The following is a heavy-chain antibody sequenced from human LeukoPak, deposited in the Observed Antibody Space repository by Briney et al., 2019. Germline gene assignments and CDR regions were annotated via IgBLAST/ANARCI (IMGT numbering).Heavy chain of an antibody. J-gene: IGHJ4*02. V-gene: IGHV1-18*01. D-gene: IGHD6-19*01. CDR1: GYTFTDYD. CDR3: ARVLGRQIAVAGDDY. CDR2: ISTYNGNT. Sequence: ASVKVSCKASGYTFTDYDVHWVRQAPGQGLEWMGWISTYNGNTHYVQNLQDRVAMTTDASTSTAFMELRSLRSDDTAVYYCARVLGRQIAVAGDDYWGQGTLVTVSS.